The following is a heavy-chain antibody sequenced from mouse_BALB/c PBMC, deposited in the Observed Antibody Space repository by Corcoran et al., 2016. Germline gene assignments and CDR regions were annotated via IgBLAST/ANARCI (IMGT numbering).Heavy chain of an antibody. D-gene: IGHD4-1*01. V-gene: IGHV14-3*02. J-gene: IGHJ2*01. Sequence: EVQQQQPGAELVNPGASVKLSCTASGFNIKDTYMHWVKQRPEQSLERIGRIDPANGNTKYDPKFQGKATITADTSSNTAYLQLSSLTSEDTAVYYCANWDYWGQGSTLTVSS. CDR1: GFNIKDTY. CDR2: IDPANGNT. CDR3: ANWDY.